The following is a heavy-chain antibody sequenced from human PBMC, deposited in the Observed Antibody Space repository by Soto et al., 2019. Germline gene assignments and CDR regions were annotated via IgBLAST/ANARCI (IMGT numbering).Heavy chain of an antibody. CDR3: VKGYWKGDV. Sequence: EVQLLESGGGLVQPGGSLRLSCAASGFTFSTYAMNWVRQAPGNGLEWVSAISGSGGSIHYADSVKGRFTISRDNSKNTLSLQMNSMRVGDTAVYHCVKGYWKGDVWGQGPTVTVSS. V-gene: IGHV3-23*01. CDR1: GFTFSTYA. CDR2: ISGSGGSI. J-gene: IGHJ6*02. D-gene: IGHD1-1*01.